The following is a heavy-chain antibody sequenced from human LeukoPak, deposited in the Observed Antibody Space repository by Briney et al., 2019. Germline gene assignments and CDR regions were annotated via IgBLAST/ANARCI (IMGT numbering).Heavy chain of an antibody. CDR2: ISNSGNT. D-gene: IGHD6-6*01. CDR3: ARGQVGVSSHIIINA. CDR1: DGSVSNNNYY. J-gene: IGHJ4*02. Sequence: SDTVSLTGTVSDGSVSNNNYYWGWIRQPPGKELEWNGSISNSGNTYQNPSPRSRVTISVATSKNNFSLKLTSVTAADTAVYYCARGQVGVSSHIIINAWGKGGLVTVSA. V-gene: IGHV4-39*02.